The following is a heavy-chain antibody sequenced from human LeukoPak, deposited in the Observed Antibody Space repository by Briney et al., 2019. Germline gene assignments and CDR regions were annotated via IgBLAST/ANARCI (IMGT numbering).Heavy chain of an antibody. J-gene: IGHJ3*02. CDR2: ISAYNGNT. CDR3: ARGHEYYYDSSGYYAQDAFDI. CDR1: GYTFTSYY. V-gene: IGHV1-18*04. D-gene: IGHD3-22*01. Sequence: GASVKVSCKASGYTFTSYYMHWVRQAPGQGLEWMGWISAYNGNTNYAQKLQGRVTMTTDTSTSTAYMELRSLRSDDTAVYYCARGHEYYYDSSGYYAQDAFDIWGQGTMVTVSS.